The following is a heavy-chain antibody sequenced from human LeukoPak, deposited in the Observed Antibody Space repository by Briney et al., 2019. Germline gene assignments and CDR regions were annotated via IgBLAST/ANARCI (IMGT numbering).Heavy chain of an antibody. Sequence: ASVKVSCKVSGYTLTELSMHWLRQAPGKGLEWMGGFDPEDGETIYAQKFQGRVTMTEDTSTDTAYMELSRLRSEDTAVYYCATGRYYDSSGYYYFDYWGQGTLVTVSS. CDR3: ATGRYYDSSGYYYFDY. CDR2: FDPEDGET. CDR1: GYTLTELS. D-gene: IGHD3-22*01. V-gene: IGHV1-24*01. J-gene: IGHJ4*02.